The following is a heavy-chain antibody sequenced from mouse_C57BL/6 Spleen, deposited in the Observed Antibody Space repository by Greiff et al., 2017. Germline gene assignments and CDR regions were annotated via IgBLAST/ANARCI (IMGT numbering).Heavy chain of an antibody. D-gene: IGHD3-2*02. CDR2: IYPGDGDT. Sequence: QVQLQQSGPELVKPGASVKISCKASGYAFSSSWMNWVKQRPGKGLEWIGRIYPGDGDTNYNGKFKGKATLTADKSSSTAYMQLSSLTSEDSAVYVCAREGDSSGYPYYFDYWGQGTTLTVSS. V-gene: IGHV1-82*01. CDR3: AREGDSSGYPYYFDY. CDR1: GYAFSSSW. J-gene: IGHJ2*01.